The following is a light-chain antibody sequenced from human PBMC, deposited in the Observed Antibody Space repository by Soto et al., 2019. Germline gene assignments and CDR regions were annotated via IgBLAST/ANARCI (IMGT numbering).Light chain of an antibody. J-gene: IGKJ5*01. Sequence: GDRVTITCRASENIGAWLAWYQQKPGKAPTLLIYDASTLERGVPSRFSGTGSGTEFTLSIDSLQPDDFATYYCQQYHTSSITFGQGTRLEIK. CDR3: QQYHTSSIT. CDR2: DAS. CDR1: ENIGAW. V-gene: IGKV1-5*01.